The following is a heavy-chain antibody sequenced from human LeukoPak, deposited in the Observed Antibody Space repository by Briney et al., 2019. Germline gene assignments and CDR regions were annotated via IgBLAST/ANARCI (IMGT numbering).Heavy chain of an antibody. J-gene: IGHJ4*02. CDR2: ISAYNGNT. CDR1: GYTFTSYG. CDR3: ARDLPHTYYYDSSGYNFFDY. Sequence: ASVKVSCKASGYTFTSYGISWVRQAPGQGLEWVGWISAYNGNTNYAQKLQGRVTMTTDTSTSTAYMELRSLRSDDTAVYYCARDLPHTYYYDSSGYNFFDYWGQGTLVTVSS. V-gene: IGHV1-18*01. D-gene: IGHD3-22*01.